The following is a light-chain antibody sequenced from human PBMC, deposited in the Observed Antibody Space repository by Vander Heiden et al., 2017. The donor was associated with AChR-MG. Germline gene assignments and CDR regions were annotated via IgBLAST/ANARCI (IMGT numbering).Light chain of an antibody. J-gene: IGLJ2*01. V-gene: IGLV1-44*01. CDR3: AVWDDSLNGLV. CDR1: TSNIGSNT. Sequence: QSVLTQPPSASVTPGQRVTISCFGSTSNIGSNTVNWYQHLPGTAPKRLISTNNQRPSGVPDRFSGSKSGTSASLVISGLQSEDEADYYCAVWDDSLNGLVFGGGTKLTVL. CDR2: TNN.